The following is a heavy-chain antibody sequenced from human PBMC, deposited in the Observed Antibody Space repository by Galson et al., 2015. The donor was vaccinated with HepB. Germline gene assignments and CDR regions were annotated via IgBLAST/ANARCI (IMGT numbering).Heavy chain of an antibody. V-gene: IGHV1-46*03. CDR1: GYTFTSYY. Sequence: SVKVSCKASGYTFTSYYMHWVRQAPGQGLEWMGIINPSGGSTSYAQKFQGRVTMTRDTSTSTVYMELSSLRSEDTAVYYCARDRKTVTTPFDIWGQGTMVTVSS. D-gene: IGHD4-17*01. J-gene: IGHJ3*02. CDR2: INPSGGST. CDR3: ARDRKTVTTPFDI.